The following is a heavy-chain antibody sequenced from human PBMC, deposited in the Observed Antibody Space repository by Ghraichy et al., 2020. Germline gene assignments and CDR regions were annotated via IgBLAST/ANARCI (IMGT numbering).Heavy chain of an antibody. V-gene: IGHV3-7*01. CDR3: ARNDRDYGDYGNDD. Sequence: GESLNISCAASGFTFSSYWMAWIRQAPGKGLEWLANINQDGGETYYVDSVKGRFTISRDNAKKSLYLQMNSLRAEDTAVYYCARNDRDYGDYGNDDWGQGTLVTVSS. CDR2: INQDGGET. D-gene: IGHD4-17*01. CDR1: GFTFSSYW. J-gene: IGHJ4*02.